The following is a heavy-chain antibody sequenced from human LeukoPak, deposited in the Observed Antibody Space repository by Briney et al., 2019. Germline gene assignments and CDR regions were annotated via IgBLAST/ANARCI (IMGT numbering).Heavy chain of an antibody. CDR3: AREHRDDYVWGSYRAFDY. J-gene: IGHJ4*02. V-gene: IGHV3-48*01. CDR1: GFTLSTYS. D-gene: IGHD3-16*02. Sequence: GGSLRLSCAASGFTLSTYSLNWVRQAPGKGLEWISYISSSSTTIYYADSVKGRFTVSRDNAKNSLYLQMNSLRAEDTAVYYCAREHRDDYVWGSYRAFDYWGQGTLVTVSS. CDR2: ISSSSTTI.